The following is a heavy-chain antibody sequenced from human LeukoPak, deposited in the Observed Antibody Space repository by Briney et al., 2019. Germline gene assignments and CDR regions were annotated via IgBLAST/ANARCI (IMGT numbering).Heavy chain of an antibody. V-gene: IGHV1-69*06. Sequence: SVKVSCKASGGTFSSYAISWVRQAPGQGLEWMGGIIPIFGTANYAQKFQGRVTITADKSTSTAYMELSSLRSEDTDVYYCARDLRYSSGWSASGMDVWGKGTTVTISS. J-gene: IGHJ6*03. CDR3: ARDLRYSSGWSASGMDV. CDR1: GGTFSSYA. D-gene: IGHD6-19*01. CDR2: IIPIFGTA.